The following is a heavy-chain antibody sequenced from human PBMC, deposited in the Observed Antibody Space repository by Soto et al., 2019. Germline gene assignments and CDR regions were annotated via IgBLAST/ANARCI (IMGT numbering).Heavy chain of an antibody. CDR2: IYYSGST. CDR3: ARAALIAAAGMAMIDWFDP. Sequence: QVQLQESGPGLVKPSQTLSLTCTVSGGSISSGGYYWSWIRQHPGKGLEWIGYIYYSGSTYYNPSLKSRVTISVDTSKNQFSLKLSSVTAADTAVYYCARAALIAAAGMAMIDWFDPWGQGTLVTVSS. D-gene: IGHD6-13*01. J-gene: IGHJ5*02. CDR1: GGSISSGGYY. V-gene: IGHV4-31*03.